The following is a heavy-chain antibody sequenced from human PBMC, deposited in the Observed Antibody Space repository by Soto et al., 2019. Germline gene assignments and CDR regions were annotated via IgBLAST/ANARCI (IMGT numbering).Heavy chain of an antibody. V-gene: IGHV3-48*03. CDR1: GFTLSSYE. J-gene: IGHJ4*02. CDR2: ISSSGGTI. CDR3: ARARYCSSTSCYYYFDY. D-gene: IGHD2-2*01. Sequence: GGSLRLSCAASGFTLSSYEMSWVRQAPGKGLEWVSYISSSGGTIYYADSVKGRFTISRDNAKNSLYLQMNRLRAEDTAVYYCARARYCSSTSCYYYFDYWGQGTLVTVSS.